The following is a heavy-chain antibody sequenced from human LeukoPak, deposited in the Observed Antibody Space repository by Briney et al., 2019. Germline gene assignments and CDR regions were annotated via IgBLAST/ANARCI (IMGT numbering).Heavy chain of an antibody. Sequence: QTGGSLRLSCAASGFTFSSSGMHWVRQAPGKGLEWVAFIRYDGSKKYYADSVKGRFTISRDNSKNTLYLQMNSLRAEDTAVYYSANGYCSSTSCYMEWGGDYWGQGTLVTVSS. CDR3: ANGYCSSTSCYMEWGGDY. V-gene: IGHV3-30*02. J-gene: IGHJ4*02. D-gene: IGHD2-2*02. CDR1: GFTFSSSG. CDR2: IRYDGSKK.